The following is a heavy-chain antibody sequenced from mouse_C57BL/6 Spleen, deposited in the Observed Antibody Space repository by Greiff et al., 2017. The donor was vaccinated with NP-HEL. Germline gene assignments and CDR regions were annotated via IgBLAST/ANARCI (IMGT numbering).Heavy chain of an antibody. CDR3: ARSRELRLRTWFAY. V-gene: IGHV1-55*01. J-gene: IGHJ3*01. Sequence: QVQLQQPGAELVKPGASVKMSCKASGYTFTSYWITWVKQRPGQGLEWIGDIYPGSGSTNYNEKFKSKATLTVDTSSSTAYMQLSSLTSEDSAVYYCARSRELRLRTWFAYWGQGTLVTVSA. D-gene: IGHD3-2*02. CDR1: GYTFTSYW. CDR2: IYPGSGST.